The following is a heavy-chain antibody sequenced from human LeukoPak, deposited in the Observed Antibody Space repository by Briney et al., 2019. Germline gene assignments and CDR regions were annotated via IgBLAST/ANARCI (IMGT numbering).Heavy chain of an antibody. CDR2: ISYDGSNK. CDR3: ARAALLWFGELDY. D-gene: IGHD3-10*01. J-gene: IGHJ4*02. V-gene: IGHV3-30*04. CDR1: GFTFSRFT. Sequence: GGSLRLSCAASGFTFSRFTMNWVRQAPGKGLEWVAVISYDGSNKYYADSVKGRFTISRDNSKNTLYLQMNSLRAEDTAVYYCARAALLWFGELDYWGQGTLVTVSS.